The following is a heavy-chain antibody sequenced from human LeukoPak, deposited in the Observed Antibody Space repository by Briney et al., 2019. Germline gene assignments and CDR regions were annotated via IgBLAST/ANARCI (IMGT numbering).Heavy chain of an antibody. V-gene: IGHV4-39*01. Sequence: SETLSLTCTVPGGSISSSSYYWGWIRQPPGKGLEWIGSIYYSGSTYYNPSLKSRVTISVDTSKNQFSLKLSSVTAADTAVYYCTRVDTAMVTNGHFDYWGQGTLVTVSS. CDR2: IYYSGST. J-gene: IGHJ4*02. D-gene: IGHD5-18*01. CDR1: GGSISSSSYY. CDR3: TRVDTAMVTNGHFDY.